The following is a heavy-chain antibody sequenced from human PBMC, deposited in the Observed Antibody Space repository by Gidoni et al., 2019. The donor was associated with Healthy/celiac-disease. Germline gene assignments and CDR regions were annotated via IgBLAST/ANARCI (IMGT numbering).Heavy chain of an antibody. V-gene: IGHV4-34*01. D-gene: IGHD2-2*01. CDR1: GGSFRGYY. CDR2: INHSART. CDR3: ARYDCSSTSCTKGLDY. J-gene: IGHJ4*02. Sequence: QVQLQQWGAGLLKPSETLSLTCAVYGGSFRGYYWSWIRQPPGKGLEWIGEINHSARTNYNPSLKSRVTISVDTSKNQFSLKLSSVTAADTAVYYCARYDCSSTSCTKGLDYWGQGTLVTVSS.